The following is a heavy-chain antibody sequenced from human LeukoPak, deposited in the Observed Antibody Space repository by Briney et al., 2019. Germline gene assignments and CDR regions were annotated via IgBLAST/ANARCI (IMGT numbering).Heavy chain of an antibody. D-gene: IGHD1-20*01. V-gene: IGHV1-46*01. CDR2: INPSGGST. J-gene: IGHJ5*02. CDR3: ARDQITGTTFDWFDP. Sequence: ASVKVSCKASGGTFRSYAINWVRQASGQGLEWMGIINPSGGSTSYAQEFQGRVTMTRDMSTSTVYMELSSLRSEDTAVYYCARDQITGTTFDWFDPWGQGTLVTVSS. CDR1: GGTFRSYA.